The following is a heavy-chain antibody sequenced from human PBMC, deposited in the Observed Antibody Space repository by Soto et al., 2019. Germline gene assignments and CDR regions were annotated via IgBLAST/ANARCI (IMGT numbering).Heavy chain of an antibody. CDR3: AKKSEIAVPRYYFDL. CDR2: MNGGGGST. V-gene: IGHV3-23*01. CDR1: GFTFGSYA. D-gene: IGHD2-21*01. Sequence: EVGLLGSGGGLVQPGGSLRLSCAASGFTFGSYAMSWVRQAPGKGLEWVSSMNGGGGSTYYAESVQGRFTISRDNSKNTLYLQMNSLRVEDTAVYYCAKKSEIAVPRYYFDLWGQGTLVTVSS. J-gene: IGHJ4*02.